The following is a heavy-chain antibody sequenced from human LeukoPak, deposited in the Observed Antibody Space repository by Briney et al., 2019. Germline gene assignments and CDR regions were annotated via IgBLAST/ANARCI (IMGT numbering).Heavy chain of an antibody. CDR1: GFIFSDYA. J-gene: IGHJ5*02. V-gene: IGHV3-64*01. D-gene: IGHD2-15*01. CDR2: ISSNGGST. CDR3: ARGDLGYCSGGSCPNWFDP. Sequence: GGSLRLSCAASGFIFSDYAMHWVRQAPGKGLEYVSIISSNGGSTFYANSVRGRFTISRDNSKNTLYLQMGSLGAEDMAVYYCARGDLGYCSGGSCPNWFDPWGQGALVTVSS.